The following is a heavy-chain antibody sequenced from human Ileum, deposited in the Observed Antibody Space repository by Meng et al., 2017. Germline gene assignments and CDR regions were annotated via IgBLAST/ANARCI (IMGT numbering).Heavy chain of an antibody. CDR2: IDPGNGNR. V-gene: IGHV1-18*01. J-gene: IGHJ4*02. Sequence: QVQLVQSGIEVTKPGASVKVSCKPSGYTFTTFGISWVRQAPGQGLEWMGWIDPGNGNRNFAQKFQDRITLTTDTTTTTAYMELRSLRSDDTAIFYCARDRQWVFDYWGQGTLVTVSS. D-gene: IGHD6-19*01. CDR1: GYTFTTFG. CDR3: ARDRQWVFDY.